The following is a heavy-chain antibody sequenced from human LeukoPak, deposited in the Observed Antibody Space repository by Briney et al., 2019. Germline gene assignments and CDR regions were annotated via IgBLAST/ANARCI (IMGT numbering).Heavy chain of an antibody. D-gene: IGHD5-12*01. V-gene: IGHV3-30*18. CDR3: AKDAHKWLREYYFDY. Sequence: GGSLRLSCAPSGFTFSSYGMHWGRQAPGRGVEWVAVISYDGSNKYYADSVKGRFTISRDNSKNTLYLQMNSLRAEDTAVYYCAKDAHKWLREYYFDYWGQGTLVTVSS. CDR2: ISYDGSNK. CDR1: GFTFSSYG. J-gene: IGHJ4*02.